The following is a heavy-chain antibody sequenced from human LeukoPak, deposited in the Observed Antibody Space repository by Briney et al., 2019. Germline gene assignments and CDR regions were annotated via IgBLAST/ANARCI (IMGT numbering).Heavy chain of an antibody. V-gene: IGHV4-30-4*01. CDR3: ARGPGGYDYAIDY. D-gene: IGHD5-12*01. CDR1: GGSISSGDYY. CDR2: IYYSGST. J-gene: IGHJ4*02. Sequence: SESLSLTCTVSGGSISSGDYYWSWIRQPPGKGLEWIGYIYYSGSTYYNPSLKSRVTISVDTSKNQFSLKLSSVTAADTAVYYCARGPGGYDYAIDYWGQGTLVTVSS.